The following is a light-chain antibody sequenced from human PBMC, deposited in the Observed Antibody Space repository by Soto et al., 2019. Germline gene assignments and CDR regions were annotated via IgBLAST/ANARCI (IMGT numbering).Light chain of an antibody. V-gene: IGLV2-23*02. Sequence: QSALTQPASVSGSPGQSITISCTGTSSDVGSHNLVSWYQQHPGQAPKLMIYEVSKRPLAVSARFSASKSGNTASLTISGLPDEDEADYYCCSSGGSRAVFGGGTQLTVL. CDR1: SSDVGSHNL. CDR2: EVS. J-gene: IGLJ7*01. CDR3: CSSGGSRAV.